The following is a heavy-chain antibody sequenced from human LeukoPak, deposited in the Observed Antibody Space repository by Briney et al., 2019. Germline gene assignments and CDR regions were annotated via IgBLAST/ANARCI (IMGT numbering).Heavy chain of an antibody. V-gene: IGHV3-33*01. J-gene: IGHJ1*01. Sequence: PAGTLRLSCAASGSTFSCCGMHWVRHAPRKGRDRVAVVWHDGSDQSYADSVKSRFTISRDNSKNTVYLLMISLRAEDTGAYYGGRDGYRSRDYQSLDIRGQGTQGTV. D-gene: IGHD6-13*01. CDR2: VWHDGSDQ. CDR1: GSTFSCCG. CDR3: GRDGYRSRDYQSLDI.